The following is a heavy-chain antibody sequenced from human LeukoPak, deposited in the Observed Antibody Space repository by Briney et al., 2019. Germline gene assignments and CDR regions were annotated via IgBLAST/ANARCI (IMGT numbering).Heavy chain of an antibody. Sequence: RSSETLSLTCTVSGGSISSSSYYWGWLRQPPGKGLEWFGSIYYSGSTYYNPSLKSRVTISVDTSKNQFSLKLSSVTAADTAVYYCARVRTAMDKPFDYWGQGTLVTVSS. CDR3: ARVRTAMDKPFDY. CDR2: IYYSGST. CDR1: GGSISSSSYY. D-gene: IGHD5-18*01. V-gene: IGHV4-39*07. J-gene: IGHJ4*02.